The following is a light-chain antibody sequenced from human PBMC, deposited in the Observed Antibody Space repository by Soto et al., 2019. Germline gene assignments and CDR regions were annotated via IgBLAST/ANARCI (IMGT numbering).Light chain of an antibody. J-gene: IGLJ2*01. CDR2: YDS. CDR1: NIGSKS. Sequence: SYELTQPPSVSVAPGKTARITCGGNNIGSKSVHWYQQKPGQAPVLGIYYDSDRPSGIPERFSGSNSGNTATLTISRVEAGDEADYYCQVWDSSSDHPKVFGGGTKVTVL. V-gene: IGLV3-21*04. CDR3: QVWDSSSDHPKV.